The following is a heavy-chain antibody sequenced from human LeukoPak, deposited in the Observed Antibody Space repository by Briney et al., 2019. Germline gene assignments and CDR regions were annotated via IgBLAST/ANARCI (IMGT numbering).Heavy chain of an antibody. CDR1: GGSTSSSSYY. CDR2: IYYSGST. J-gene: IGHJ4*02. V-gene: IGHV4-39*01. CDR3: ARHENTAMVFDY. Sequence: SETLSLTCTVSGGSTSSSSYYWGWIRQPPGKGLEWIGSIYYSGSTYYNPSLRSRITISVDTSKNQFSLKLTSVTAADTAVYYCARHENTAMVFDYWGQGTLVTVSS. D-gene: IGHD5-18*01.